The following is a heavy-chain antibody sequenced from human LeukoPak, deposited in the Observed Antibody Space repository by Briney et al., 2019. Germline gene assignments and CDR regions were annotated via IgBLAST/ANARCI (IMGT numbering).Heavy chain of an antibody. J-gene: IGHJ4*02. V-gene: IGHV3-9*01. D-gene: IGHD3-22*01. CDR1: GFTFDDYA. Sequence: GGSLRLSCAASGFTFDDYAMHWVRQAPGKGLEWVSGISWNSGRIGYADSVKGRFTIPRDNAKNSLYLQMNNLRAEDAALYYCAKAPAYYYDSSGPFDYWGQGTLVTVSS. CDR3: AKAPAYYYDSSGPFDY. CDR2: ISWNSGRI.